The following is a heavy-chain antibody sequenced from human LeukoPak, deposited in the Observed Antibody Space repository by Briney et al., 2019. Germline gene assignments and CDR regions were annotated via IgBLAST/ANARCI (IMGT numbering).Heavy chain of an antibody. CDR1: GLSFSFYG. J-gene: IGHJ6*03. V-gene: IGHV3-33*03. CDR2: IWHDGNEN. Sequence: GRSLTLSCTVSGLSFSFYGMLGVRQAPGKGLEWVALIWHDGNENYYAASEKGRFTNSRDNSKNTLFLLLNSLRAEHTAVYYGAKDNRRHVGVDDEIIEGDYYYMDVWGKGTTVTVSS. D-gene: IGHD3-3*01. CDR3: AKDNRRHVGVDDEIIEGDYYYMDV.